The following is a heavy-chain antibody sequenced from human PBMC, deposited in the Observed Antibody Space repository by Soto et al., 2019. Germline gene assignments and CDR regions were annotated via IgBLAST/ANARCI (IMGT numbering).Heavy chain of an antibody. CDR3: ATKYCSSTSCLIPHYYYYGMDV. CDR2: FDPEDGET. Sequence: ASVKVSCKVSGYTLTELSMHWVRQAPGKGLEWMGGFDPEDGETIYAQKFQGRVTMTEDTSTDTAYMELSSLRSEDTAVYYCATKYCSSTSCLIPHYYYYGMDVWGQGTTVTVSS. J-gene: IGHJ6*02. D-gene: IGHD2-2*01. V-gene: IGHV1-24*01. CDR1: GYTLTELS.